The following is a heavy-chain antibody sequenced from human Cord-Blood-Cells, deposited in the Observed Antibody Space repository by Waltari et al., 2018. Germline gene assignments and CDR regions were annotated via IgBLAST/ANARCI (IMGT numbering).Heavy chain of an antibody. CDR3: ARPALWSLGAFDI. Sequence: QVQLVQSGAEVKKPGASVKVSCKASGYTFTGYYMHWVRQAPGQGLEWMGWINPNSGGTIYAQKFQGRVTMTRDTSISTAYMELSRLRSDDTAVYYCARPALWSLGAFDIWGQGTMVTVSS. D-gene: IGHD2-15*01. J-gene: IGHJ3*02. CDR2: INPNSGGT. V-gene: IGHV1-2*02. CDR1: GYTFTGYY.